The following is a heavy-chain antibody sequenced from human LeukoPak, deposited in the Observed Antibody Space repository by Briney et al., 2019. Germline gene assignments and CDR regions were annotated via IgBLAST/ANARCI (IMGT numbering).Heavy chain of an antibody. Sequence: GGSLRLSCAASGFTFSSYAMSWVRQAPGKGLEWVSAISGSGGSTYYADSVKGRFTISRDNTKNTLYLQMNSLRAEDTAVYYCAKTRTSGYYYDSSGYHFDYWGQGTLVTVSS. V-gene: IGHV3-23*01. J-gene: IGHJ4*02. CDR1: GFTFSSYA. CDR3: AKTRTSGYYYDSSGYHFDY. D-gene: IGHD3-22*01. CDR2: ISGSGGST.